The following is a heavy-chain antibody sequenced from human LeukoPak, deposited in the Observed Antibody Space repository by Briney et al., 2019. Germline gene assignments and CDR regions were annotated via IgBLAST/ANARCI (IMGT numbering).Heavy chain of an antibody. CDR1: GFTVNSNY. D-gene: IGHD6-6*01. CDR2: IYSGGST. CDR3: ARSTPSIGPNWFDP. Sequence: GGSLRLSCAASGFTVNSNYMNWVRQAPGKGLEWVSVIYSGGSTYYADSVKGRFTISRDNSKNMLYLQMNSLRAEDTAVYYCARSTPSIGPNWFDPWGQGTLVTVSS. V-gene: IGHV3-53*01. J-gene: IGHJ5*02.